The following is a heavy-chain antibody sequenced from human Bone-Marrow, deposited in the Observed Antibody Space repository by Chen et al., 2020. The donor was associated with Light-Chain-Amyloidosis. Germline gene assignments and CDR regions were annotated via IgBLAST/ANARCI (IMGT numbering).Heavy chain of an antibody. Sequence: GYTFPNYWIDWVRQMPGKGLEWMGVIYPDDSDARYSPSFEGQVTISADKSITTAYLQWRSLKASDTAMYYCARRRDGYNFDYWGQGTLVTVSS. CDR1: GYTFPNYW. V-gene: IGHV5-51*01. CDR3: ARRRDGYNFDY. CDR2: IYPDDSDA. D-gene: IGHD5-12*01. J-gene: IGHJ4*02.